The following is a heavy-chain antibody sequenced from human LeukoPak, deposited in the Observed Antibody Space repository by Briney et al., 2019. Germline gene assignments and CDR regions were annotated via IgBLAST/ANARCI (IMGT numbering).Heavy chain of an antibody. D-gene: IGHD3-3*01. CDR3: ARGYYDFWSGYHPNAFDI. CDR2: IYHSGSA. V-gene: IGHV4-30-2*01. J-gene: IGHJ3*02. CDR1: GGSISSGGYS. Sequence: SQTLSLTCAVSGGSISSGGYSWSWIRQPPGKGLEWIGYIYHSGSAYYNPSLKSRVTISVDGSKNQFSLKLSSVTAADTAVYYCARGYYDFWSGYHPNAFDIWGQGTMVTVSS.